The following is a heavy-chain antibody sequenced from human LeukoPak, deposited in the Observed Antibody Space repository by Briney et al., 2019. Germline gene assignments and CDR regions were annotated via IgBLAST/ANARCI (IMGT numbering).Heavy chain of an antibody. CDR1: GYTFTSYA. CDR2: INAGNGNT. Sequence: ASVKVSCKASGYTFTSYAMHWVRQAPGQRLEWMGWINAGNGNTKYSQKFQGRVTITRDTSASTAYMELSSLRSEDTAMFYCARGSEGGYNYGFFDYWGQGALVTVSS. D-gene: IGHD5-18*01. V-gene: IGHV1-3*01. CDR3: ARGSEGGYNYGFFDY. J-gene: IGHJ4*02.